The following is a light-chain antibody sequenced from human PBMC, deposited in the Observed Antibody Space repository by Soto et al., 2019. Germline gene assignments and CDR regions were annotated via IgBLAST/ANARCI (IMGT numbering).Light chain of an antibody. J-gene: IGKJ5*01. CDR3: MQALQTPPT. CDR2: LGS. Sequence: DIVMTQSPLSLPVTPGEPASISCRSSQSLLHSNGYNYLDWYLQKPGQSPQLLIYLGSNRASGVPNRNSGSGSGTDFTLKINRVEAEDVGIYYCMQALQTPPTLGQGTRPEIK. CDR1: QSLLHSNGYNY. V-gene: IGKV2-28*01.